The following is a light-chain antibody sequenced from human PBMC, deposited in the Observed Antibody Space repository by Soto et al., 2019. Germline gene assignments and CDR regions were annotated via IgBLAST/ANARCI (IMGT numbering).Light chain of an antibody. J-gene: IGKJ3*01. CDR1: QSVSSSY. V-gene: IGKV3-20*01. CDR2: GAS. Sequence: EIVLTQSPGTLSLSPGERATLSCRASQSVSSSYLAWYQQKPGQAPRLLIYGASGRATGIPDRFSGSGSGTDFTLTISGLEPEEFAVYYCQQYGSSIFTFGPGTKVDIK. CDR3: QQYGSSIFT.